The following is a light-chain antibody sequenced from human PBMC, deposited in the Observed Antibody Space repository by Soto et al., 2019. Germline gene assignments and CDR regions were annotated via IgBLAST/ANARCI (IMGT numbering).Light chain of an antibody. V-gene: IGLV2-14*01. J-gene: IGLJ1*01. CDR1: SSDVGGYNY. CDR2: DVS. CDR3: SSYTGSSTLV. Sequence: QSALTQPASVSGSPGQSITISCTGTSSDVGGYNYVSWYQQHPGKAPKLMIYDVSNRPSGVSNRFSGSKSGNTASLTISGLQAGDEADYYCSSYTGSSTLVFGTGTKVTVL.